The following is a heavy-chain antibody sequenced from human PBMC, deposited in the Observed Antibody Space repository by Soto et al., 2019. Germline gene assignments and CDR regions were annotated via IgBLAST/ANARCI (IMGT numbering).Heavy chain of an antibody. Sequence: QVQLVQSGAEVKKPGASVKVSCKTSGYTFSNYGISWVRQAPGQGLEWMAWISAYTGNTNFAQRFQGRVTMNTDTSTSTAYMELRSLRSDDTAVYYCARDTPASGVATLDFWGQGSLVTVSS. V-gene: IGHV1-18*01. D-gene: IGHD5-12*01. J-gene: IGHJ4*02. CDR2: ISAYTGNT. CDR1: GYTFSNYG. CDR3: ARDTPASGVATLDF.